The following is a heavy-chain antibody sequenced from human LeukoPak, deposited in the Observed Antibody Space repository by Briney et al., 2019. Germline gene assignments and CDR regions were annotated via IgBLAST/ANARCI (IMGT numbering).Heavy chain of an antibody. V-gene: IGHV3-33*01. Sequence: GGSLRLSCAASGFTFSSYGMHWVRQAPGKGLEWVATIRYDGSKKWYAESVRGRFTIPRDDSKNTLFLQMNNLRVEDTAVYYCAREDSSGWYTAYGGQGTLVTVSS. D-gene: IGHD6-19*01. J-gene: IGHJ4*02. CDR2: IRYDGSKK. CDR3: AREDSSGWYTAY. CDR1: GFTFSSYG.